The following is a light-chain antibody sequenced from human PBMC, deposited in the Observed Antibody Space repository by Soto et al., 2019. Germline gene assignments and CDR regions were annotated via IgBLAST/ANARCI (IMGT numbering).Light chain of an antibody. V-gene: IGKV1-39*01. J-gene: IGKJ1*01. CDR2: GAS. Sequence: DIQMTHSPSSLSASVGDRVTITCRASQNINSDLNWYQQKPGKAPKLLIYGASNLQGGVPSRFSGSGSGTDFTLTITSLQPEDFATFYCQQSYNVPPWTFGQGTKVDIK. CDR3: QQSYNVPPWT. CDR1: QNINSD.